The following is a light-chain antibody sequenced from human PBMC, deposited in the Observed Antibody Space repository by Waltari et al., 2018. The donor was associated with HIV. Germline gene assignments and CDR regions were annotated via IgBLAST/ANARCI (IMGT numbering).Light chain of an antibody. CDR3: QSYDSSNHWV. CDR1: TGSLASNY. J-gene: IGLJ3*02. V-gene: IGLV6-57*01. Sequence: PPSSSSSPREPLTTSCSRSTGSLASNYVQVYQHRPRSTPTTVIYDDNQRRSGVPDRCSGSIDSSSNSASLAISVLKNEDEADYYCQSYDSSNHWVFGGGTKLTVL. CDR2: DDN.